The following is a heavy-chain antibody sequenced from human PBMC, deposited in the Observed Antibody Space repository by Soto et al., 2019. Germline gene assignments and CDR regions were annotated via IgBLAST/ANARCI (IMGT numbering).Heavy chain of an antibody. V-gene: IGHV3-30*18. CDR1: GFTFSSYG. D-gene: IGHD6-19*01. Sequence: QVQLVESGGGVVQPGRSLRLSCAASGFTFSSYGMHWFRQAPGKGLEWVAVISYDGSNKYYADSVKGRFTISRDNSKNTLYLQMNSLRAEDTAVYYCAKDHSSGWHNDDYWGQGTLVTVSS. CDR2: ISYDGSNK. J-gene: IGHJ4*02. CDR3: AKDHSSGWHNDDY.